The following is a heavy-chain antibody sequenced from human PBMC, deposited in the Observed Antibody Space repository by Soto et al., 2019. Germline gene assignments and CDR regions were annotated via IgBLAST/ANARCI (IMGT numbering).Heavy chain of an antibody. CDR1: GFTFTNAW. CDR3: TTVRYGSFPFH. Sequence: EVQLVESGGGLVKPGGSPRLSCAASGFTFTNAWMSWVRQAQGKGLEWVGRIKSKTDGGTTDYAAPVKGRFTISRDDSKTTMYLQMNSLKTEDTAVYYCTTVRYGSFPFHWGQGTMVTVSS. CDR2: IKSKTDGGTT. D-gene: IGHD3-10*01. J-gene: IGHJ3*01. V-gene: IGHV3-15*01.